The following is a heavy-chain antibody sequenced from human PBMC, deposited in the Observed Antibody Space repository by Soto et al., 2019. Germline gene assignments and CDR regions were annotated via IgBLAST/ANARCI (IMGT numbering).Heavy chain of an antibody. CDR2: INHSGST. CDR1: GGSFSGYC. Sequence: SETLPLTCAVYGGSFSGYCWSWIRQPPGKGLEWIGEINHSGSTNYNPSLKSRVTISVDTSKNQFSLKLSSVTAADTAVYYCARGIYCSSTSCYYGLTYYMDVWGKGTTVTVSS. V-gene: IGHV4-34*01. J-gene: IGHJ6*03. CDR3: ARGIYCSSTSCYYGLTYYMDV. D-gene: IGHD2-2*01.